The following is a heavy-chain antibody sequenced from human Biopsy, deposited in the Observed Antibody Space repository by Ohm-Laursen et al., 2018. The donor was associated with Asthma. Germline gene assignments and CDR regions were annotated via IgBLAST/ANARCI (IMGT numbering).Heavy chain of an antibody. Sequence: GSLRLSCTAPGFAVSRDYMFRVRQAPGKGLEWVSVIYSGGTSHTADSVRGRFTISRDYSKNTLYLQMHSLRAEDTAVYYCARGDSSNWSHYYFDYWGQGTLVTVSS. CDR1: GFAVSRDY. J-gene: IGHJ4*02. CDR3: ARGDSSNWSHYYFDY. V-gene: IGHV3-53*01. CDR2: IYSGGTS. D-gene: IGHD3-22*01.